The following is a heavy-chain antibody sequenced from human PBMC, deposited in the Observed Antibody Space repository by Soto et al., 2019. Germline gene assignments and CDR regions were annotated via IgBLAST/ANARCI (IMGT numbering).Heavy chain of an antibody. J-gene: IGHJ4*02. CDR1: GGSIISGGYS. CDR3: ARGGVDYYDSSGYYFSPYYFDY. CDR2: IYHSGST. V-gene: IGHV4-30-2*01. Sequence: PLEILSLTCAVSGGSIISGGYSWSWIRQPPGKGLEWIGYIYHSGSTYYNPSLKSRVTISVDRSKNQFSLKLSSVTAADTAVYYCARGGVDYYDSSGYYFSPYYFDYWGQGTLVTVSS. D-gene: IGHD3-22*01.